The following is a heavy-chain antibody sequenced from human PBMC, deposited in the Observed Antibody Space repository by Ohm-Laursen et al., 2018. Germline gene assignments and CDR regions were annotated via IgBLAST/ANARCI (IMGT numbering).Heavy chain of an antibody. J-gene: IGHJ4*02. V-gene: IGHV3-21*01. CDR2: ISISSTYI. Sequence: SLRLSCAASGITFSSYAMSWVRQAPGKGLEWVSSISISSTYIYYADSVKGRFTISRDNAKNTLYLQMNSLRAEDTAVYYCASGQQLVWGQGTLVTVSS. CDR3: ASGQQLV. CDR1: GITFSSYA. D-gene: IGHD6-13*01.